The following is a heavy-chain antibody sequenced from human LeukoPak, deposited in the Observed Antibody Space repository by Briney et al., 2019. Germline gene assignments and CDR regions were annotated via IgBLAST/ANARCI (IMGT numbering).Heavy chain of an antibody. D-gene: IGHD1-26*01. V-gene: IGHV3-21*01. J-gene: IGHJ4*02. CDR3: YSADIMKWEIPGPGY. CDR2: ISSSSYI. CDR1: GFTFSSYS. Sequence: GGSLRLSCAASGFTFSSYSMNWVRQATGKGLEWVSSISSSSYIYYADSVKGRFTISRDNAKNSLYLQMNSLRAEDTAVYYCYSADIMKWEIPGPGYWGQGTLVTVSS.